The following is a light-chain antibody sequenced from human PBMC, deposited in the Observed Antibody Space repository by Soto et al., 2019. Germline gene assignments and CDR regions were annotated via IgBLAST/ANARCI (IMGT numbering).Light chain of an antibody. CDR3: QQYNSYSRT. Sequence: DIQMTQSPSTLSASVGDRVTITCRASQSISNWLAWYQQKPGKAPTLLIYKASSLESGVPSRFSGSGSGTEFTLTISSLQPDDFATYYCQQYNSYSRTFGQGTKLEIK. V-gene: IGKV1-5*03. J-gene: IGKJ2*01. CDR1: QSISNW. CDR2: KAS.